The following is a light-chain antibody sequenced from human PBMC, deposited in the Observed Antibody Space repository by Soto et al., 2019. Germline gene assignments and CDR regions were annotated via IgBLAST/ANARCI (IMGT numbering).Light chain of an antibody. CDR3: QQYGSSPLYT. CDR1: RFCRHL. CDR2: GAS. J-gene: IGKJ2*01. Sequence: EIVLTQSPGTLSLSPGERTNPSLRARSRFCRHLFAWYQQKPGQAPRLLIYGASSRATGTPDRFSGSGSGTDFTLTISRLKPEDFAVYYCQQYGSSPLYTFGQGTKLEIK. V-gene: IGKV3-20*01.